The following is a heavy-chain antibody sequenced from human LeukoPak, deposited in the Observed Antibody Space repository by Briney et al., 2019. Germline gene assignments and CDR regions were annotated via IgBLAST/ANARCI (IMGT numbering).Heavy chain of an antibody. Sequence: GGSLRLSCAASGFTFSYFWMSWVRQAPGKGLKWVANINLDGTEKHSVDSVKGRFTISRDNARKSLYLQMNSLRAEDTAVYYCASSIAARRYFDYWGQGTLVTVSS. CDR3: ASSIAARRYFDY. J-gene: IGHJ4*02. CDR2: INLDGTEK. CDR1: GFTFSYFW. V-gene: IGHV3-7*05. D-gene: IGHD6-6*01.